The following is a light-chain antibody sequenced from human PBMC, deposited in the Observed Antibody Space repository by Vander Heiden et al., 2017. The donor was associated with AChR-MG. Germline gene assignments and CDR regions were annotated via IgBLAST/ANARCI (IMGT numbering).Light chain of an antibody. Sequence: QSVLTTPPSVSAAPGQRVTISCTWSSANIGAGYDVHWYQPVPGTAPKLLIYGNSNRPSGVPDRFSGSKSGTSASLAITGLQAEDEADYYCQSYDSSLLWVFGGGTKLTVL. J-gene: IGLJ3*02. CDR3: QSYDSSLLWV. CDR2: GNS. CDR1: SANIGAGYD. V-gene: IGLV1-40*01.